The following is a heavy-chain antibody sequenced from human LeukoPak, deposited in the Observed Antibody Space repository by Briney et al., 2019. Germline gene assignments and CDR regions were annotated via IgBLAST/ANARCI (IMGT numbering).Heavy chain of an antibody. D-gene: IGHD5-24*01. V-gene: IGHV1-18*01. Sequence: ASVNVSCKASGYTFTSYGISWVRQAPGQGLEWMGWISAYNGNTNYAQKLQGRVTMTTDTSTSTAYMELRSLRSDDTAVYYCARAPWFPRHGYNSPDAFDIWGQGTMVTVSS. J-gene: IGHJ3*02. CDR1: GYTFTSYG. CDR2: ISAYNGNT. CDR3: ARAPWFPRHGYNSPDAFDI.